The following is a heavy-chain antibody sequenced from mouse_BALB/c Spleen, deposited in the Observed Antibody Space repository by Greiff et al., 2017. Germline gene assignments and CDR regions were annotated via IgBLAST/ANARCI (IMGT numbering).Heavy chain of an antibody. CDR3: ARSSYRYDVRFAY. D-gene: IGHD2-14*01. Sequence: VQLKQSGPELVKPGASVKIPCKASGYTFTDYNMDWVKQSHGKSLEWIGDINPNNGGTIYNQKFKGKATLTVDKSSSTAYMELRSLTSEDTAVYYCARSSYRYDVRFAYWGQGTLVTVSA. CDR1: GYTFTDYN. J-gene: IGHJ3*01. CDR2: INPNNGGT. V-gene: IGHV1-18*01.